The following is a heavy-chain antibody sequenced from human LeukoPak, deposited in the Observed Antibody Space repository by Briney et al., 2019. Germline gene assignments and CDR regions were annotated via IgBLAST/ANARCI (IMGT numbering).Heavy chain of an antibody. D-gene: IGHD2-15*01. CDR2: INPNSGGT. CDR3: ARDEDYCSGGSCYVSYYYYMDV. J-gene: IGHJ6*03. V-gene: IGHV1-2*06. CDR1: GYTFTGYY. Sequence: ASVKVSCKASGYTFTGYYMHWVRQAPGQGLEWMGRINPNSGGTNYAQKFQGRVTITRDTSISTAYMELSRLRSDDTAVYYCARDEDYCSGGSCYVSYYYYMDVWGKGTTVTGSS.